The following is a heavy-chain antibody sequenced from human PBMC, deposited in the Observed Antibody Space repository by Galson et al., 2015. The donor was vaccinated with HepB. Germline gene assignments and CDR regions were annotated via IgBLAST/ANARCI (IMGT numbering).Heavy chain of an antibody. CDR3: ARHIDNWFDT. V-gene: IGHV1-18*01. CDR1: GYTFFNYA. J-gene: IGHJ5*02. D-gene: IGHD5-12*01. Sequence: SVKVSCKASGYTFFNYAITWVRQAPGQGLEWMGWINTHNSDTNCAQKLQDRVTLTTNTSTRTAYMELRSLRSDDTAVYYCARHIDNWFDTWGQGTLVTVSS. CDR2: INTHNSDT.